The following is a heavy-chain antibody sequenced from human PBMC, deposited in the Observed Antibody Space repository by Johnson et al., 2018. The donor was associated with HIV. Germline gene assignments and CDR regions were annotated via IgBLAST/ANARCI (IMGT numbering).Heavy chain of an antibody. V-gene: IGHV3-13*01. D-gene: IGHD6-25*01. Sequence: VQLVESGGGVVQPGRSLRLSCAASGFTFSSYAMHWVRQATGKGLEWVSPIGTAGDTYYPGSVKGRFTISRENAKNSLYLQMNSLRAGDTAVYYCAPPWRSGRGAGFDIWGQGTMVTVSS. J-gene: IGHJ3*02. CDR3: APPWRSGRGAGFDI. CDR1: GFTFSSYA. CDR2: IGTAGDT.